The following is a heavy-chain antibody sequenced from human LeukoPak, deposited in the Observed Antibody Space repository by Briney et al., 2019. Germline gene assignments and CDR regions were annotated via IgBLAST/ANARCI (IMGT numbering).Heavy chain of an antibody. CDR1: AFTFCDYW. Sequence: SGGSLTLSCAASAFTFCDYWMQWLRQVPGRGRVWVTHINSDGSSPTYGDSAKGRFTVSRDNAKNTLFLQMNRLRVEDTAVYYCARGTAATAGIDYWGQGTLVTVSS. J-gene: IGHJ4*02. CDR3: ARGTAATAGIDY. CDR2: INSDGSSP. D-gene: IGHD6-13*01. V-gene: IGHV3-74*01.